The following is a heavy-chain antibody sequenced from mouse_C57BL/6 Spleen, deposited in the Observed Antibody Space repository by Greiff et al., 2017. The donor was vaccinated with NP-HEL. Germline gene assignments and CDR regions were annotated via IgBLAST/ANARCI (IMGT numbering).Heavy chain of an antibody. Sequence: VQVVESGAELVRPGASVTLSCKASGYTFTDYEMHWVKQTPVHGLEWIGAIDPETGGTAYNQKFKGKAILTADKSSSTAYMELRSLTSEDSAVYYCTSRLRRYFDYWGQGTTLTVSS. CDR1: GYTFTDYE. V-gene: IGHV1-15*01. D-gene: IGHD2-4*01. CDR2: IDPETGGT. CDR3: TSRLRRYFDY. J-gene: IGHJ2*01.